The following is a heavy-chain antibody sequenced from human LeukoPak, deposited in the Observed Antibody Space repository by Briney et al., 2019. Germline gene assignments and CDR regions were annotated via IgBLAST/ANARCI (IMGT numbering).Heavy chain of an antibody. V-gene: IGHV4-39*07. Sequence: SETLSPTCTVSGGSIRSRSYLWGWIRQPPGKGLEWIGNIYDSDSSYYNPSLKSRVTISVDTSKNQFSLKLSSVTAADTALYYCARDQLHVQGPYYYYMDVWGKGTTVTVSS. D-gene: IGHD1-7*01. CDR1: GGSIRSRSYL. J-gene: IGHJ6*03. CDR2: IYDSDSS. CDR3: ARDQLHVQGPYYYYMDV.